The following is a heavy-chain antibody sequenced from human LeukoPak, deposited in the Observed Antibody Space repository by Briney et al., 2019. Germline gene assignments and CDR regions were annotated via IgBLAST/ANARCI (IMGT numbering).Heavy chain of an antibody. J-gene: IGHJ4*02. CDR3: ARPSDYGDSYYFDY. Sequence: GESLKISCKGSGYSFTSYWIGWVHQMPGKGLEWMGIIYPGDSYTRYSPSFQGQVTISADKSISTAYLQWSSLKASDTATYYCARPSDYGDSYYFDYWGQGTLVTVSS. CDR2: IYPGDSYT. D-gene: IGHD4-17*01. V-gene: IGHV5-51*07. CDR1: GYSFTSYW.